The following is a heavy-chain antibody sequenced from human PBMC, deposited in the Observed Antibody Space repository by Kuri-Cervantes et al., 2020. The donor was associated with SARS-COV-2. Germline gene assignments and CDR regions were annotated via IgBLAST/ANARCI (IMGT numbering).Heavy chain of an antibody. V-gene: IGHV4-34*01. J-gene: IGHJ3*02. Sequence: SETLSLTCTVSGGSISSHYWSWIRQPPGKGLEWIGEINHSGSTNYNPSLKSRVTISVDTSKNQFSLKLSSVTAADTAVYYCARGEGIVLVVYALAFDIWGQGTMVPSPQ. CDR2: INHSGST. CDR3: ARGEGIVLVVYALAFDI. D-gene: IGHD2-8*02. CDR1: GGSISSHY.